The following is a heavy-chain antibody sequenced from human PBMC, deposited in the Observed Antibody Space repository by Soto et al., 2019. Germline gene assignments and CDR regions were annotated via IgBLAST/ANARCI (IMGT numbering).Heavy chain of an antibody. CDR1: GFTFSSYD. Sequence: GGSLRLSCAASGFTFSSYDMHWVRQATGKGLEWVSAIGTAGDTYYPGSVKGRFTISRENAKNSLYLQMNSLRAGDTAVYYCARAYPEPQSIAVAGTLEFDPWGQGTLVTVSS. D-gene: IGHD6-19*01. CDR2: IGTAGDT. V-gene: IGHV3-13*01. CDR3: ARAYPEPQSIAVAGTLEFDP. J-gene: IGHJ5*02.